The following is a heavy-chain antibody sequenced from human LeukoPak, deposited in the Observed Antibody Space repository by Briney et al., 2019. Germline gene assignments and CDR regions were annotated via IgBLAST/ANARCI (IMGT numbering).Heavy chain of an antibody. J-gene: IGHJ3*02. CDR3: ARDKNGVFDI. V-gene: IGHV3-11*04. CDR2: ISSGSTYI. Sequence: PGGSLRLSCAASGFTFSDSYMSWIRQVPGKGLEWVSSISSGSTYIYNADSVQGRFTISRDNAKNSLFLLVNSLRAEDTAVYYCARDKNGVFDIWGQGTMVTASS. D-gene: IGHD3-3*01. CDR1: GFTFSDSY.